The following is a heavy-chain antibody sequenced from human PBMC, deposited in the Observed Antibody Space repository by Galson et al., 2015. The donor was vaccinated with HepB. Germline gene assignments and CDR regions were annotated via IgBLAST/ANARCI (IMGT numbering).Heavy chain of an antibody. CDR3: ARESLYSNYFN. D-gene: IGHD4-11*01. V-gene: IGHV4-34*01. CDR1: GGSFSGYY. J-gene: IGHJ4*02. Sequence: SETLSLTCAVYGGSFSGYYWSWIRQPPGKGLEWIGEINHSGSTNYNPSLKSRVTISVDTSKNQFSLKLSSVTAADTAVYYCARESLYSNYFNWGQGTLVTVSS. CDR2: INHSGST.